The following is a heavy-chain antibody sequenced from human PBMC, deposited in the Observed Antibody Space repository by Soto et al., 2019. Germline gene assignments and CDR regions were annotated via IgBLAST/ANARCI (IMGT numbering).Heavy chain of an antibody. Sequence: SETLSLTCSVSGGSISGYYWSWIRQPPGKGLEWVGYISYTGDTIYNSSLWSRVTISVDTSKKQLSLKLSSVTAADTAVYYCARNWVEYSSAQGEDWFDTWGQGTLVNVSS. CDR1: GGSISGYY. D-gene: IGHD5-18*01. V-gene: IGHV4-59*01. CDR3: ARNWVEYSSAQGEDWFDT. CDR2: ISYTGDT. J-gene: IGHJ5*02.